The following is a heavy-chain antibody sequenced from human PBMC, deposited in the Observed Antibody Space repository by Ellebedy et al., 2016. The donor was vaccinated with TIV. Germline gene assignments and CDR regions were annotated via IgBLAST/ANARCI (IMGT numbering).Heavy chain of an antibody. D-gene: IGHD1-26*01. CDR2: VTHIGGT. Sequence: SATLSLTXAVYSGSFSGYFWTWIRQSPGKGLEWIGEVTHIGGTNYNPSLQSRVIISLDTSKGQFSLQLSSVTAADTAVYYCARGIPQAWELLATWGQGTLVTVSS. J-gene: IGHJ5*02. V-gene: IGHV4-34*01. CDR3: ARGIPQAWELLAT. CDR1: SGSFSGYF.